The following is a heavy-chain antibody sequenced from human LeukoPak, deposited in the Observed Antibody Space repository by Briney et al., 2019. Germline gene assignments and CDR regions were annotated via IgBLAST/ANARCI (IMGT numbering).Heavy chain of an antibody. J-gene: IGHJ4*02. CDR2: INHSGST. CDR1: GGSFSGYY. Sequence: SETLSLTCAVYGGSFSGYYWSWIRQPPGKGLEWIGEINHSGSTNYNPSLKSRVTISVDTSKNQFSLKLSSVTAADTAVYYCARRKWDIVVVPAAIHPNRRTGLFDHWGQGTLVTVSS. CDR3: ARRKWDIVVVPAAIHPNRRTGLFDH. D-gene: IGHD2-2*02. V-gene: IGHV4-34*01.